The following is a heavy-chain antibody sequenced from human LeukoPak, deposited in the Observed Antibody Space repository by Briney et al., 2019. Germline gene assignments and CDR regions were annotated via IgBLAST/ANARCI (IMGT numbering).Heavy chain of an antibody. CDR2: ISAYNGNT. D-gene: IGHD6-6*01. CDR1: GYTFTSYG. J-gene: IGHJ6*02. V-gene: IGHV1-18*01. Sequence: ALVKVSCKASGYTFTSYGISWVRQAPGQGLEWMGWISAYNGNTNYAQKLQGRVTMTTDTSTSTAYMELRSLRSDDTAVCYCARDEYSSSLYYYYGMDVWGQGTTVTVSS. CDR3: ARDEYSSSLYYYYGMDV.